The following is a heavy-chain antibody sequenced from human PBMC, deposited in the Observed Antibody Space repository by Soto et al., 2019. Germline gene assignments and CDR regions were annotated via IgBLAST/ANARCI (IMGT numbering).Heavy chain of an antibody. CDR3: ARDTRVGIVVVPAAPYYYYGMDV. V-gene: IGHV1-18*04. CDR1: GYTFTSYG. Sequence: ASVKVSCKASGYTFTSYGISWVRQAPGQGLEWMGWVSAYNGNTNYAQKLQGRVTMTTDTSTSTAYMELRSLRSDDTAVCYCARDTRVGIVVVPAAPYYYYGMDVWGQGTTVTVSS. CDR2: VSAYNGNT. J-gene: IGHJ6*02. D-gene: IGHD2-2*01.